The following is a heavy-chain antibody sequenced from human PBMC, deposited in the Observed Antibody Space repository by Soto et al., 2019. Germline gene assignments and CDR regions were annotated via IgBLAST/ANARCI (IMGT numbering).Heavy chain of an antibody. CDR1: GFTFSSYA. D-gene: IGHD2-2*01. Sequence: GGSLRLSCAASGFTFSSYAMSWVRQAPGKGLEWVSAISGSGGNTYYADSVKGRFTISRDNSKNTLYLQMNSLRAEDTAVYYCAKGRAPAAYRYGMDVWGQGTTVTVSS. CDR3: AKGRAPAAYRYGMDV. CDR2: ISGSGGNT. J-gene: IGHJ6*02. V-gene: IGHV3-23*01.